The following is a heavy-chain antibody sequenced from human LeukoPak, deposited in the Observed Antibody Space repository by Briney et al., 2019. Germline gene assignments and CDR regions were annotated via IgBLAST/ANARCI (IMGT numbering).Heavy chain of an antibody. CDR3: ARDSYGADY. V-gene: IGHV3-53*01. D-gene: IGHD4-17*01. CDR1: GFTFSSYS. J-gene: IGHJ4*02. CDR2: IYSGGST. Sequence: GGSLRLSCAASGFTFSSYSMNWVRQAPGKGLEWVSVIYSGGSTYYADSVKGRFTISRDNSKNTLYLQMNSLRAEDTAVYYCARDSYGADYWGQGTLVTVSS.